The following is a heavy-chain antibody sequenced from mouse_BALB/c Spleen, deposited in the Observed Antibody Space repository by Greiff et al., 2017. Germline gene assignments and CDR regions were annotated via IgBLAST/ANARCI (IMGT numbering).Heavy chain of an antibody. V-gene: IGHV1S135*01. CDR1: GYAFTSYN. CDR2: IDPYNGGT. Sequence: VQLQQSGPELVKPGASVKVSCKASGYAFTSYNMYWVKQSHGKSLEWIGYIDPYNGGTSYNQKFKGKATLTVDKSSSTAYMHLNNLTSEDSAVYYCASSKGITTFHVAYWGQGTLVTVSA. D-gene: IGHD2-4*01. CDR3: ASSKGITTFHVAY. J-gene: IGHJ3*01.